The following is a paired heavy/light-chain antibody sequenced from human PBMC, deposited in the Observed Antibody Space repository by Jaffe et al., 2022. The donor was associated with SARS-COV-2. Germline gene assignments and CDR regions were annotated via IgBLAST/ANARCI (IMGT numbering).Light chain of an antibody. CDR2: WAS. CDR3: QQYYNTPPYT. CDR1: QSVFYSSNNKNY. V-gene: IGKV4-1*01. Sequence: DIVMTQSPDSLAVSLGERATINCKSSQSVFYSSNNKNYLAWYQQKPGQPPKLLIYWASTRESGVPDRFSGSGSGTDFTLTISSLQAEDVAVYYCQQYYNTPPYTFGQGTKLEIK. J-gene: IGKJ2*01.
Heavy chain of an antibody. Sequence: QVHLVESGGGVVQPGRSLRLSCAASGFTFSSYGIHWVRQAPGKGLEWVAVKWYDGSYTYYADSVKGRFTISRDNSKNTVYLQMNGLRAEDTAVYYCARGQQWEHYFDYWGQGTLVTVSS. J-gene: IGHJ4*02. CDR2: KWYDGSYT. CDR1: GFTFSSYG. CDR3: ARGQQWEHYFDY. D-gene: IGHD1-26*01. V-gene: IGHV3-33*01.